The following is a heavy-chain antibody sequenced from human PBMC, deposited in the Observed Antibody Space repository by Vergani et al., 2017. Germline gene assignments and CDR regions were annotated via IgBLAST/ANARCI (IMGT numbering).Heavy chain of an antibody. CDR1: GFTFSVTA. D-gene: IGHD3-22*01. J-gene: IGHJ4*02. CDR3: TSPHYDDSRSFYRDFDY. CDR2: IRSKANSYAT. V-gene: IGHV3-73*01. Sequence: EVQLVESGGGLVQPGGSLNLSCAASGFTFSVTAMHWVRQASGKGLEWVGRIRSKANSYATAYAASVKGRFTISGDDSKNTAYLKMNSLKTEDTAVYYCTSPHYDDSRSFYRDFDYWGQGTLVTVSS.